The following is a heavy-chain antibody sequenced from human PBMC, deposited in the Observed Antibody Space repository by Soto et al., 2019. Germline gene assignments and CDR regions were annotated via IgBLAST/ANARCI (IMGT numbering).Heavy chain of an antibody. D-gene: IGHD3-16*01. CDR3: ARAKSWVRMTGGFDY. J-gene: IGHJ4*02. Sequence: QVQLQQWGAGLLKPSETLSLTCAVYGGSFSGYYWSWIRQPPGKGLEWIGEINHSGSTNYNPSLKSRVTISVDTSKNQCSLKLSSVTAADTAVYYCARAKSWVRMTGGFDYWGQGTLVTVSS. CDR2: INHSGST. V-gene: IGHV4-34*01. CDR1: GGSFSGYY.